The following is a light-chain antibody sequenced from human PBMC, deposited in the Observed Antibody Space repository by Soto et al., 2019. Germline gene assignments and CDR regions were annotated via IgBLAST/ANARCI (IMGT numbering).Light chain of an antibody. Sequence: EIVLTQSPGTLSLSPGERATLSCRASQSVSSSYLAWYQQRPGQAPRLLIYGASSRATGIPDRFSGSGSGTDFTLTISRLEPEDFAVYYCQQYGSSPVTFGQGTKLEIK. J-gene: IGKJ2*01. CDR3: QQYGSSPVT. V-gene: IGKV3-20*01. CDR2: GAS. CDR1: QSVSSSY.